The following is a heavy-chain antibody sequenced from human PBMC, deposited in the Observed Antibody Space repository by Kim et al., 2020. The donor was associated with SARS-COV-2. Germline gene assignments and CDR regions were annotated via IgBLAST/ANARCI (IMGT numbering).Heavy chain of an antibody. J-gene: IGHJ2*01. V-gene: IGHV3-33*05. CDR3: ARDPGHDYADWYFDL. D-gene: IGHD4-17*01. Sequence: GGSLRLSCAASGFTFSSYGMHWVRQAPGKGLEWVAVISYDGSNKYYADSVKGRFTISRDNSKNTLYLQMNSLRAEDTAVYYCARDPGHDYADWYFDLWGR. CDR2: ISYDGSNK. CDR1: GFTFSSYG.